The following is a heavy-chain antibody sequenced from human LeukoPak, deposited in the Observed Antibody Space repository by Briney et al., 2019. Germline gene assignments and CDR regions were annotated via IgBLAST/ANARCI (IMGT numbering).Heavy chain of an antibody. D-gene: IGHD6-19*01. CDR2: IKPDGSVI. CDR3: ARGRRLGLNTYYFDY. Sequence: GGSLRLSCAASGFTFSNYWMAWVRQAPGRGLEWVASIKPDGSVIYYGDSVKGRFTLPRDNTKNALHLQMNSLRAEDTAVYYCARGRRLGLNTYYFDYWGQGTLVTVSS. J-gene: IGHJ4*02. V-gene: IGHV3-7*04. CDR1: GFTFSNYW.